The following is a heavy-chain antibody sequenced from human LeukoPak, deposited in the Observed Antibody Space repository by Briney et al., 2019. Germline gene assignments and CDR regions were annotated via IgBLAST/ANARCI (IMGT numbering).Heavy chain of an antibody. J-gene: IGHJ6*03. V-gene: IGHV4-30-4*08. CDR1: GGSISSGDYY. D-gene: IGHD2-2*01. Sequence: PSQTLSLTCTVSGGSISSGDYYWSWIRQPPGQGLEWIGYIYYSGSTYYNPSLKSRVTISVDTSKNQFSLKLSSVTAADTAVYYCARYIVVVPADYYYYYMDVWGKGTTVTVSS. CDR3: ARYIVVVPADYYYYYMDV. CDR2: IYYSGST.